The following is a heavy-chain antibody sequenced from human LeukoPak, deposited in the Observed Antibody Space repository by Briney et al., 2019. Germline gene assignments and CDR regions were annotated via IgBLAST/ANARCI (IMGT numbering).Heavy chain of an antibody. CDR2: ISSSSSYI. D-gene: IGHD2-15*01. J-gene: IGHJ6*02. V-gene: IGHV3-21*01. CDR3: ARLALSYCSGGSCYSYGMDV. Sequence: GGSLRLSCAASGFTFSSYSMNWLGQAPGKGLEWVSSISSSSSYIYYADSVKGRFTISRDNAKNSLYLQMNSLRAEDTAVYYCARLALSYCSGGSCYSYGMDVWGQGTTVTVSS. CDR1: GFTFSSYS.